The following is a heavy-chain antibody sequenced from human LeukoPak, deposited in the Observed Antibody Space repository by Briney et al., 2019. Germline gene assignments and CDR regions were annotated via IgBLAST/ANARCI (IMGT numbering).Heavy chain of an antibody. Sequence: SETLSLTCAVYGGSFSGYYWSWIRQPPGKGLEWIGEINHSGSTNYNPSLKSRVTISVDTSKNQFSLKLSSVTAPDTAVYYCARVRPRYYYDSTGPHDYWGQGTLVTVSS. V-gene: IGHV4-34*01. CDR3: ARVRPRYYYDSTGPHDY. J-gene: IGHJ4*02. D-gene: IGHD3-22*01. CDR2: INHSGST. CDR1: GGSFSGYY.